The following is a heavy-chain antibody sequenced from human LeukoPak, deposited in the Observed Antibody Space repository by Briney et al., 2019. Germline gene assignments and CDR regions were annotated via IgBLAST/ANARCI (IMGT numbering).Heavy chain of an antibody. CDR2: IYYSGTT. V-gene: IGHV4-39*01. CDR3: VRGSTWRHYQY. Sequence: SETLSLTCTVSGGSISTSTYYWGWIRRPPGKGLEWIGSIYYSGTTYYNPSLKSRVTVSVDTSKNQFSLNLSSVTAADTAVYYCVRGSTWRHYQYWGQGTLV. J-gene: IGHJ4*02. D-gene: IGHD3-10*01. CDR1: GGSISTSTYY.